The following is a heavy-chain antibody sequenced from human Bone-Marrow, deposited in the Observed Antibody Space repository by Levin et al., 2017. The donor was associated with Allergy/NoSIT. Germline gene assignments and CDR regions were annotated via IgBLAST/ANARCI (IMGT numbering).Heavy chain of an antibody. D-gene: IGHD1-7*01. V-gene: IGHV4-39*01. CDR1: GDSVTRTSSY. J-gene: IGHJ6*02. CDR3: ARLNYTDSLNFHGMDV. Sequence: PSETLSLTCSVSGDSVTRTSSYWGWIRQPPGKGLEWIGSIHYSGSTYYNPSLKSRVTVSVDTSTNQFSLSLTSVTAADTAVYYCARLNYTDSLNFHGMDVWGQGTTVTVSS. CDR2: IHYSGST.